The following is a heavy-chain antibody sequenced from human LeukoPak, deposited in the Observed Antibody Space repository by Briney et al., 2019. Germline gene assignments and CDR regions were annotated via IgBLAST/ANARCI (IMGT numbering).Heavy chain of an antibody. CDR1: GFTFSSYA. J-gene: IGHJ4*02. Sequence: GGSLRLSCAASGFTFSSYAMSWVRQAPGKGLVWVSAISGSGGSTYYADSVKGRFTISRDNSKNTLYLQMNSLRAEDTAVYYCAKSWRQWLVQDYFDYWGQGTLVTVSS. CDR3: AKSWRQWLVQDYFDY. CDR2: ISGSGGST. V-gene: IGHV3-23*01. D-gene: IGHD6-19*01.